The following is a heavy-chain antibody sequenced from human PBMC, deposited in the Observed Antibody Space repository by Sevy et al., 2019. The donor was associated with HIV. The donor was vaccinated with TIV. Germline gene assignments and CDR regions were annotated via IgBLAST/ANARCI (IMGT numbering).Heavy chain of an antibody. CDR3: ARGDELNSYYYGMDV. D-gene: IGHD1-7*01. CDR2: TYYRSKWYS. V-gene: IGHV6-1*01. J-gene: IGHJ6*02. CDR1: GDSVSSSSAA. Sequence: SQTLSLTCAISGDSVSSSSAAWNWFRQSQSRGLEWLGRTYYRSKWYSDYEVSVKGRVTINPDTSKNQFSLHLESVTPEDTAVYFCARGDELNSYYYGMDVWGQGTTVTVSS.